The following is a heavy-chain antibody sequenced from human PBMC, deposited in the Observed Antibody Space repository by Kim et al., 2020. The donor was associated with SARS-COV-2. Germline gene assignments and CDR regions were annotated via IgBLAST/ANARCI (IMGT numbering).Heavy chain of an antibody. CDR2: ISGSGGST. CDR1: GFTFSSYA. CDR3: AKDVCLDYGGDCYLFDY. J-gene: IGHJ4*02. Sequence: GGSLRLSCAASGFTFSSYAMSWVRQAPGKGLEWVSAISGSGGSTYYADSVKGRFTISRDNSKNTLYLQMNSLRAEDTAVYYCAKDVCLDYGGDCYLFDYWGQGTLVTVSS. V-gene: IGHV3-23*01. D-gene: IGHD2-21*02.